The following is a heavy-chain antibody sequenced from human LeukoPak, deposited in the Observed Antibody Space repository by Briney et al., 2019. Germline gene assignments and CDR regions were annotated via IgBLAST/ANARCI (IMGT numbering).Heavy chain of an antibody. CDR1: GYTFTVYN. V-gene: IGHV1-46*01. CDR2: INPSGGST. CDR3: ARRYSGYDFGY. Sequence: ASVKVSCKASGYTFTVYNIHWARQAPGQGLEWMGRINPSGGSTIYAQKFQGRVTIASDTSTTTVYMEMNSLRPEDTAVYSCARRYSGYDFGYWGQGTLVTVSS. J-gene: IGHJ4*02. D-gene: IGHD5-12*01.